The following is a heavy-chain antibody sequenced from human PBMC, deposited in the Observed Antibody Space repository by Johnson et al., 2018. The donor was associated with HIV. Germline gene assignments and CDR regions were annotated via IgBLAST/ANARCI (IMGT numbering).Heavy chain of an antibody. Sequence: QVQLVESGGGLVQPGGSLRLSCAASGFTFSSYWMSWVRQAPGKGLEWVALISYDGSNKYYADSVKGRFTISRDNSKNTLYLQMNSLRAEDTAVYYCARDRGGGSYHDAFDIWGQGTMVTVSS. CDR2: ISYDGSNK. CDR3: ARDRGGGSYHDAFDI. V-gene: IGHV3-30*03. D-gene: IGHD1-26*01. CDR1: GFTFSSYW. J-gene: IGHJ3*02.